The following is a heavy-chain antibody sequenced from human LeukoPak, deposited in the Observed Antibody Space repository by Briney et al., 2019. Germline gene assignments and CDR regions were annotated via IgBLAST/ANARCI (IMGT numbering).Heavy chain of an antibody. CDR2: IKQPGSEK. J-gene: IGHJ4*02. Sequence: GGSLRLSCSASGFTFHTYWMSWVRQAPGKGLERVANIKQPGSEKYHVDSVRGRFTISRDNAKNSLYLQMNSLRVEDTAVYYCARTDATSLGYFDLWGQGTLVTVSS. CDR1: GFTFHTYW. D-gene: IGHD3-3*02. CDR3: ARTDATSLGYFDL. V-gene: IGHV3-7*01.